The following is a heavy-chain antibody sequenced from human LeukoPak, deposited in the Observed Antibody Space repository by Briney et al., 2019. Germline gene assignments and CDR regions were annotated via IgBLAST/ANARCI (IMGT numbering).Heavy chain of an antibody. CDR2: IKQDGSEK. D-gene: IGHD2-2*01. CDR3: AKDLDIVVVPAARGGYNWFDP. CDR1: GFTFSSYW. J-gene: IGHJ5*02. Sequence: PGGSLRLSCAASGFTFSSYWMSWVRQAPGKGLEWVANIKQDGSEKYYVDSVKGRFTISRDNAKNSLYLQMNSLRAEDTAVYYCAKDLDIVVVPAARGGYNWFDPWGQGTLVTVSS. V-gene: IGHV3-7*03.